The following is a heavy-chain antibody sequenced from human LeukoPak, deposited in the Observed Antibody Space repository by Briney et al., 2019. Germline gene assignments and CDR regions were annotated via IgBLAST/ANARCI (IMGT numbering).Heavy chain of an antibody. V-gene: IGHV3-23*01. CDR3: AKVILAFDY. Sequence: PGGSLRLSCAASTFTFSNYAMSWVRQGPGKGLGWVSSISGSSGTTYYADSVKGRFTISRDNSKNTLYLQMNSLRAEDTAVYYCAKVILAFDYWGQGTLVTVSS. D-gene: IGHD3-3*02. CDR1: TFTFSNYA. J-gene: IGHJ4*02. CDR2: ISGSSGTT.